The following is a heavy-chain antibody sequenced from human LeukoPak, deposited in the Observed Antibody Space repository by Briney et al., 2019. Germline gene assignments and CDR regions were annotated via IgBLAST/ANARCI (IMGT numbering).Heavy chain of an antibody. J-gene: IGHJ6*03. V-gene: IGHV4-59*01. CDR2: IYYSGST. CDR3: ARVLGGGYNYYYYYMDV. Sequence: PSETLSLTCTVSGGSISSYYWSWIWQPPGKGLEWIGYIYYSGSTNYNPSLKSRVTISVDTSKNQFSLKLSSVTAADTAVYYCARVLGGGYNYYYYYMDVWGKGTTVTVSS. D-gene: IGHD5-24*01. CDR1: GGSISSYY.